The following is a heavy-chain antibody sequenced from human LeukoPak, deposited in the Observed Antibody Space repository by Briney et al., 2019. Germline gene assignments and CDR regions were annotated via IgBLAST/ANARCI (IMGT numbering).Heavy chain of an antibody. CDR1: GYTFTSYY. CDR2: INPSGGST. Sequence: ASVKVSCKASGYTFTSYYMHWVRQAPGQGLEWMGIINPSGGSTSYAQKFQGRVTMTRDMSTSTVYMELSSLRSEDTAVYYCARGLDDEGAYYYDSSGAFDYWGQGTLVTVSS. CDR3: ARGLDDEGAYYYDSSGAFDY. J-gene: IGHJ4*02. V-gene: IGHV1-46*01. D-gene: IGHD3-22*01.